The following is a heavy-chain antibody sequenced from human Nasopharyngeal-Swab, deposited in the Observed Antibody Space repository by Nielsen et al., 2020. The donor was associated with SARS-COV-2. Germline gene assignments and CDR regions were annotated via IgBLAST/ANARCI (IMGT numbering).Heavy chain of an antibody. J-gene: IGHJ6*02. Sequence: WIRQPPGQGLEWIGSIYYSGSTYYNPSLKSRVTISVETSKNQFTLKLSSVTAADTAVYYCASQGSGSYYLLYYYYGMDVWGQGTTVTVSS. CDR3: ASQGSGSYYLLYYYYGMDV. CDR2: IYYSGST. D-gene: IGHD1-26*01. V-gene: IGHV4-39*01.